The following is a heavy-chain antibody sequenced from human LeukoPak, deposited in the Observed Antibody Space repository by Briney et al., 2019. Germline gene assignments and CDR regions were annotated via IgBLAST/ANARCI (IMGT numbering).Heavy chain of an antibody. CDR1: GFTFRSHD. V-gene: IGHV3-23*01. Sequence: PGGSLRLSCAASGFTFRSHDMSWVRQAPGKGLEWVSAISGSGGSTYYADSVKGRFTISRDNSKNTLYLQMNSLRAEDTAVYYCAKALGVPITYYDFWSGYYFRLDYGMDVWGQGTTVTVSS. D-gene: IGHD3-3*01. CDR3: AKALGVPITYYDFWSGYYFRLDYGMDV. J-gene: IGHJ6*02. CDR2: ISGSGGST.